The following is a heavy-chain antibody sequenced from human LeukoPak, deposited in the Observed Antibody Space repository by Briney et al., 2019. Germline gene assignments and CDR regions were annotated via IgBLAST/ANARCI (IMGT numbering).Heavy chain of an antibody. J-gene: IGHJ6*02. CDR1: GFTFSTYA. CDR2: ISNSGSST. Sequence: PGGSLRLSCAASGFTFSTYAMSWVRQAPGKGLEWVSVISNSGSSTHYADSVKGRFTISRDNSKNTLYLQMNSLRAEDTAVYYCARDTYYYDSSGPSYYYYGMDVWGQGTTVTVSS. D-gene: IGHD3-22*01. CDR3: ARDTYYYDSSGPSYYYYGMDV. V-gene: IGHV3-23*01.